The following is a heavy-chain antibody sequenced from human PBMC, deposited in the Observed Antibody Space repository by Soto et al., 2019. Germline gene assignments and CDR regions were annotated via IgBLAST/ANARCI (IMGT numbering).Heavy chain of an antibody. CDR2: IRSKANSYAT. V-gene: IGHV3-73*01. Sequence: GGSLRLSCAASGFTFSGSAMHWVRQASGKGLEWVGRIRSKANSYATAYAASVKGRFTISRDDSKNTAYLQMNSLKTEDTAVYYCTRLGYYDSSGYYYYYYGMDVWGQGTTVTVSS. CDR1: GFTFSGSA. J-gene: IGHJ6*02. D-gene: IGHD3-22*01. CDR3: TRLGYYDSSGYYYYYYGMDV.